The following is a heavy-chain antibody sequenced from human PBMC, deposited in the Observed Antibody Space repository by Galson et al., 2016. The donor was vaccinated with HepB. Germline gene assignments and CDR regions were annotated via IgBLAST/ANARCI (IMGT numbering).Heavy chain of an antibody. J-gene: IGHJ4*02. Sequence: GQGPEWIGYIHYSGSTNYNPSLKSQVTISADTSKNQFSLKLSSVTAADTAMYYCARGIYCISGSCYSEWLEYWGQGTLVTVSS. CDR2: IHYSGST. CDR3: ARGIYCISGSCYSEWLEY. V-gene: IGHV4-59*01. D-gene: IGHD2-15*01.